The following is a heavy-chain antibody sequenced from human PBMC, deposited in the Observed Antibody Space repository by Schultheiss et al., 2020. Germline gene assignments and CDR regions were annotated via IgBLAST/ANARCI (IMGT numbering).Heavy chain of an antibody. Sequence: GESLKISCKASGYTFTSYYMHWVRQAPGQGLEWMGIINPSGGSTSYAQKFQGRVTMTRDTSTSTVYMELSSLRSEDTAVYYCARDLVSYYYYYGMDVWGQGTTVTVYS. D-gene: IGHD6-6*01. CDR1: GYTFTSYY. V-gene: IGHV1-46*01. J-gene: IGHJ6*02. CDR2: INPSGGST. CDR3: ARDLVSYYYYYGMDV.